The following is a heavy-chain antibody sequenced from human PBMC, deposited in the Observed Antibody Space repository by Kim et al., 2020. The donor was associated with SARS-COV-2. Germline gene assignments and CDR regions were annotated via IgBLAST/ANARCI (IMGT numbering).Heavy chain of an antibody. CDR2: IYYTEST. CDR3: ARNYGYGSGNFYSY. CDR1: GDSIGSYY. Sequence: SETLSLTCTVSGDSIGSYYWTWIRQPPGKGLEWIGYIYYTESTNYNPSLKSRIAISVDTSKNQFSLKLSSVTAADTAVYYCARNYGYGSGNFYSYWGQGILVTVSS. V-gene: IGHV4-59*08. J-gene: IGHJ4*02. D-gene: IGHD3-10*01.